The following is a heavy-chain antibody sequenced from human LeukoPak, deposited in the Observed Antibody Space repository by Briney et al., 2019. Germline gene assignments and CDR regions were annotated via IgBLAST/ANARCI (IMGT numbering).Heavy chain of an antibody. Sequence: SETLSLTCTVSGYSISSAFYWGWIRQPPGKGLGWIASVYRRGETYYNPSLKSRVTISLDTSKNQFSLKLSSVTAADTALYYCARDRSAATSLRPLSYIDVWGKGTTVTVSS. CDR2: VYRRGET. CDR3: ARDRSAATSLRPLSYIDV. CDR1: GYSISSAFY. V-gene: IGHV4-38-2*02. J-gene: IGHJ6*03. D-gene: IGHD6-13*01.